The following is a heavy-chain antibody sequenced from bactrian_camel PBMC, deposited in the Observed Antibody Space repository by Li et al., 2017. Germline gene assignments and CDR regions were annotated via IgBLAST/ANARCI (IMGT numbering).Heavy chain of an antibody. D-gene: IGHD3*01. J-gene: IGHJ6*01. CDR1: RFTFSNRY. V-gene: IGHV3S10*01. CDR2: IDSDGDT. Sequence: VQLVESGGSLVQPGGSLRLSCVASRFTFSNRYMSWVRQAPGKAREGIAEIDSDGDTAYAESMKDRFTISVDNAKNTLYLQMNNLKPEDTAMYYCTADRALDDDCYVGSLYTDFAYWGQGTQVTVS. CDR3: TADRALDDDCYVGSLYTDFAY.